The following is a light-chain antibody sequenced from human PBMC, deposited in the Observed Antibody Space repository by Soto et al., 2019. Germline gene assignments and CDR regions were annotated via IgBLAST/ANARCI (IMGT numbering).Light chain of an antibody. Sequence: QSVLTQPPSASGSPGQSVTISCTGTSSDIGDYDYVSWYQHLPGKAPKLMIYEVARRPSGVPDRFSGSKSGNTASLTVSGLQAEGEADYYCSSYGGNNNLVFGGGTQLTVL. CDR2: EVA. J-gene: IGLJ3*02. CDR1: SSDIGDYDY. CDR3: SSYGGNNNLV. V-gene: IGLV2-8*01.